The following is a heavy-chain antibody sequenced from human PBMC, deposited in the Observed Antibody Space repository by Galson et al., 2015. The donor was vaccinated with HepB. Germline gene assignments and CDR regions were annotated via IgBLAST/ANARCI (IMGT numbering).Heavy chain of an antibody. J-gene: IGHJ4*01. Sequence: SLRLSCAASGFTFGSYGMYWVRQAPGKGLEWVAIILYDGSSKYYSDSVKGRFTVSRDNSKSTLYLQMNSLRTEDTAVYFCVKSDYRDFSYFFDYWGQGTLVTVSS. V-gene: IGHV3-30*18. D-gene: IGHD4-17*01. CDR3: VKSDYRDFSYFFDY. CDR1: GFTFGSYG. CDR2: ILYDGSSK.